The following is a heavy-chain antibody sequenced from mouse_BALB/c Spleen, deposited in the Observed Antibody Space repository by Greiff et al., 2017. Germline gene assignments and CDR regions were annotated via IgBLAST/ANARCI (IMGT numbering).Heavy chain of an antibody. D-gene: IGHD2-4*01. V-gene: IGHV5-17*02. Sequence: EVQVVESGGGLVQPGGSRKLSCAASGFTFSSFGMHWVRQAPEKGLEWVAYISSGSSTIYYADTVKGRFTISRDNPKNTLFLQMTSLRSEDTAMYYCARYDYEDYAMDYWGQGTSVTVSS. CDR2: ISSGSSTI. J-gene: IGHJ4*01. CDR3: ARYDYEDYAMDY. CDR1: GFTFSSFG.